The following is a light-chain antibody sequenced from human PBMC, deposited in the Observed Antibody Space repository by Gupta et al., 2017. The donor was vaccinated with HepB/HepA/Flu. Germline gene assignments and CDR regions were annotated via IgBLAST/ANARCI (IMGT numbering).Light chain of an antibody. CDR2: GYS. CDR3: QSYDSSLSAYV. V-gene: IGLV1-40*01. Sequence: PKLLIFGYSHRPSGVPDRFSGSKSDTSASLAITGLQAEDEADYYCQSYDSSLSAYVFGLGTKVTV. J-gene: IGLJ1*01.